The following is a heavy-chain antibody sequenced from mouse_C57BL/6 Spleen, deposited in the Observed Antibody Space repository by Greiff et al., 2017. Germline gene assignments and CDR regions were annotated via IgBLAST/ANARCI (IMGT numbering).Heavy chain of an antibody. CDR2: IDPSDSYT. Sequence: VQLQQPGAELVRPGTSVKLSCKASGYTFTSYWMHWVKQRPGQGLEWIGVIDPSDSYTNYNQKFKGKATLTVDTASSTAYMQLSSLTSEDSAVYYCAKYGSSAYWGQGTTLTVSS. J-gene: IGHJ2*01. D-gene: IGHD1-1*01. CDR3: AKYGSSAY. CDR1: GYTFTSYW. V-gene: IGHV1-59*01.